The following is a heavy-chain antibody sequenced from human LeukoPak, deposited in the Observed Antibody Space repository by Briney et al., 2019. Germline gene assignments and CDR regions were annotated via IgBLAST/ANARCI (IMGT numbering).Heavy chain of an antibody. Sequence: SQTLSLTCAISGDSVSSNSAAWNWIRQSPSRGLEWLGRTYYRSTWYYDFAVSVKSRITINPDTSKNQFSLQLNSVTPEDTAVYYCARVAVAGTGYFDYWGQGTLVTVSS. V-gene: IGHV6-1*01. CDR3: ARVAVAGTGYFDY. J-gene: IGHJ4*02. CDR2: TYYRSTWYY. CDR1: GDSVSSNSAA. D-gene: IGHD6-13*01.